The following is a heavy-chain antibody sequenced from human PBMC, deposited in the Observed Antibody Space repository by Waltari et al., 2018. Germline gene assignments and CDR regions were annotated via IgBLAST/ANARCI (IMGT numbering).Heavy chain of an antibody. CDR1: GFTFGGFS. CDR2: ISASRAAI. D-gene: IGHD6-19*01. J-gene: IGHJ4*02. Sequence: EVQLVESGGGFVQPGGSLRLSCLGSGFTFGGFSMHWIRQAPGKGLEWVAYISASRAAIYYAESVKGRFTISRDNAKNSLFLQMTNLGVEDTAVYYCATEPAPGAGINYWGQGILVTVSS. CDR3: ATEPAPGAGINY. V-gene: IGHV3-48*01.